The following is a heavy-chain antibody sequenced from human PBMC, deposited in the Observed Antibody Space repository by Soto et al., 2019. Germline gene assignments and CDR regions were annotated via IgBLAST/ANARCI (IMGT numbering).Heavy chain of an antibody. CDR2: IHYTGFS. Sequence: PSETLSLTCSFSGDSVTSHYLTWIRQSPEKGLEWIGYIHYTGFSHYNPSLKSRLTISVDRSKNQFSLKLSSVTAADTAVYYCARAPRYCSSTSCHAPIDYWGQGTLVTVSS. D-gene: IGHD2-2*01. J-gene: IGHJ4*02. CDR1: GDSVTSHY. CDR3: ARAPRYCSSTSCHAPIDY. V-gene: IGHV4-59*02.